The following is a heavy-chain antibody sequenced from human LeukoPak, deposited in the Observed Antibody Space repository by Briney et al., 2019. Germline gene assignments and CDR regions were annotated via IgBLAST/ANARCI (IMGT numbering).Heavy chain of an antibody. CDR3: AADGSSGYTNWFDP. Sequence: ASVKVSCKASGYTFTSYGISWVRQAPGQGLEWMGWISAYNGNTNYAQKLQGRVTMTTDTSTSTAYMELRSLRSEDTAVYYCAADGSSGYTNWFDPWGQGTLVTVSS. CDR1: GYTFTSYG. D-gene: IGHD3-22*01. J-gene: IGHJ5*02. CDR2: ISAYNGNT. V-gene: IGHV1-18*01.